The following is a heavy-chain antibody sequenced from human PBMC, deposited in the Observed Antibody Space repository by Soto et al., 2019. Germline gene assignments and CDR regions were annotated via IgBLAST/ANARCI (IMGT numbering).Heavy chain of an antibody. J-gene: IGHJ4*02. CDR3: ARMGPRAARPSY. D-gene: IGHD6-6*01. CDR2: VSSSGTTR. Sequence: QVQLAESGGGLVEPGGYLRISCAASGFTFSDYDMSWIRQSPGKGLEWVSFVSSSGTTRYFADSVKGRFTISRDNAKNSLYLQMNSLRAEDTAVYYCARMGPRAARPSYWGQGTLVTVSS. V-gene: IGHV3-11*01. CDR1: GFTFSDYD.